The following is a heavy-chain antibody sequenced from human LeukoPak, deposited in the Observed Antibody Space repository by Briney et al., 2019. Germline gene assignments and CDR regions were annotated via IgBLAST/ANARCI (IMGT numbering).Heavy chain of an antibody. J-gene: IGHJ4*02. D-gene: IGHD2-2*01. CDR2: IKQDGSEK. V-gene: IGHV3-7*05. Sequence: KGLEWVAKIKQDGSEKYYVDSVKGRFTISRDNAKNSLYLQMNSLRAEGTAVYYCAKEGGYCSSSSCYDGYYFDYWGQGTLVTVSS. CDR3: AKEGGYCSSSSCYDGYYFDY.